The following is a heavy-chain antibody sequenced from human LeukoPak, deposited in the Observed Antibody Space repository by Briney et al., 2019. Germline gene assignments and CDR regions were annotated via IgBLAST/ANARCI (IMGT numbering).Heavy chain of an antibody. CDR1: GGSISSSNYY. J-gene: IGHJ6*02. CDR3: AGYYSSIYGMDV. V-gene: IGHV4-39*01. D-gene: IGHD3-3*01. CDR2: IYYSGSI. Sequence: PSETLSLTCTVSGGSISSSNYYWGWIRQPPGKGLEWIGSIYYSGSIYYNPSLKSRVTISVDTSKRQFSLRMNSVTAADTAVYFCAGYYSSIYGMDVWGQGTSVTVSS.